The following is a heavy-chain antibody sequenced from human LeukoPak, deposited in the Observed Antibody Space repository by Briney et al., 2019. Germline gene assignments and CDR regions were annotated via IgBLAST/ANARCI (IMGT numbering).Heavy chain of an antibody. V-gene: IGHV3-23*01. Sequence: GGSLRLSCAASGFTFSSYAMSWVRQAPGKGLEWVSAISGSGGSTYYAGSVKGRFTISRDNSKNTLYLQMNSLRAEDTAVYYCAKVLPPYSSSWYANHYGMDVWGQGTTVTVSS. CDR1: GFTFSSYA. D-gene: IGHD6-13*01. CDR2: ISGSGGST. J-gene: IGHJ6*02. CDR3: AKVLPPYSSSWYANHYGMDV.